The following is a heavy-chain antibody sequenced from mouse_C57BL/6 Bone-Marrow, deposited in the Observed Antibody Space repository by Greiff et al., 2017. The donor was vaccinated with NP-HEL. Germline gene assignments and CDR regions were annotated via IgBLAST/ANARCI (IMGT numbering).Heavy chain of an antibody. J-gene: IGHJ4*01. D-gene: IGHD3-1*01. CDR1: GFSLCTFGLG. CDR2: FWWDGEK. V-gene: IGHV8-8*01. CDR3: ARILGSGAMDY. Sequence: QVTLKESGPGILQPSQTLRLICPFSGFSLCTFGLGVGWIRQPSGKGLEWLAHFWWDGEKDFNPALKSRLTISKDTSKNQVFLKIANVDTADTATYYCARILGSGAMDYWGQGTSVTVSS.